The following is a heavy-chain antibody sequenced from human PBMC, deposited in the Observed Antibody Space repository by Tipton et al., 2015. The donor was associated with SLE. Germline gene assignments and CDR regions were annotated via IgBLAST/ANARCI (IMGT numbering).Heavy chain of an antibody. Sequence: QVQLVQSGPEVKKPGASVRVSCKASGYSFTRYDINWVRQATGQGLEWMGWMNPDSGNTGYAQKFEGRVTMASNTSISTAYMELSSLRSEDTAVYYCALRWPDTWTTVYWGQGTLVTVSS. CDR1: GYSFTRYD. J-gene: IGHJ4*02. CDR2: MNPDSGNT. V-gene: IGHV1-8*01. CDR3: ALRWPDTWTTVY. D-gene: IGHD5-12*01.